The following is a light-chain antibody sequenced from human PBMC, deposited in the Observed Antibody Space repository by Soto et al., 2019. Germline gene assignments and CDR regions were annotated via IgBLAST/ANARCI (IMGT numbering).Light chain of an antibody. V-gene: IGKV1-13*02. CDR1: QDIASS. CDR3: QQYGSSPLT. J-gene: IGKJ4*01. Sequence: AIQLTQTPPSLSASVGDSITFTCRASQDIASSLAWYQQQPGRPPKLLIYDASILQTGVPSRFRGSGSGTDFTLTISGLQPEDFATYSCQQYGSSPLTLGGGTKVDIK. CDR2: DAS.